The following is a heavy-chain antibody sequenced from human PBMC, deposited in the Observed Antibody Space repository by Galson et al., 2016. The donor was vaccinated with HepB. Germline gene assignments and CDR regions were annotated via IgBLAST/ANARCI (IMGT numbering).Heavy chain of an antibody. V-gene: IGHV1-69*13. D-gene: IGHD5-24*01. CDR3: GGVEDGYHRHYYYGMDV. CDR1: GGTFNSYS. J-gene: IGHJ6*01. CDR2: IIPISGTS. Sequence: SVKVSCKASGGTFNSYSLNWVRQAPGQGLEWMAEIIPISGTSNYAQKFQGRVTITADESTSTAYMELSSLRSEDTAVYYCGGVEDGYHRHYYYGMDVWGQGTTVTVSS.